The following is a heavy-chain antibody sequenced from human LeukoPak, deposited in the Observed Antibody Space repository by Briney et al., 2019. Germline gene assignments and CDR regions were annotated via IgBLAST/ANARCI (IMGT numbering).Heavy chain of an antibody. CDR1: GYTLTELS. Sequence: ASVKVSCKVSGYTLTELSMHWVRQAPGKGLEWMGGFDPEDGETIYAQKFQGRVTMTEDTSTDTAYMELSCLRSEDTAVYYCATGALSGSYYWVAAFDIWGQGTMVTVSS. V-gene: IGHV1-24*01. CDR2: FDPEDGET. J-gene: IGHJ3*02. CDR3: ATGALSGSYYWVAAFDI. D-gene: IGHD1-26*01.